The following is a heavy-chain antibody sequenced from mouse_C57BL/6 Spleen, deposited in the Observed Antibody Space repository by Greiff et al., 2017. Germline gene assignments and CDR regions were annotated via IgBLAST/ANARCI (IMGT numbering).Heavy chain of an antibody. Sequence: QVTLKESGPGILQPSQTLSLTCSFPGSSLSTSGMGVSWIRQPSGKVLEWLAHIYWDDDKCNNPSLKSRLTISKDTSKNQVFLTITSMDAADTATYCCTGGYGCALYAMDYWGQGTSVTVSS. CDR3: TGGYGCALYAMDY. CDR2: IYWDDDK. J-gene: IGHJ4*01. V-gene: IGHV8-12*01. CDR1: GSSLSTSGMG. D-gene: IGHD2-2*01.